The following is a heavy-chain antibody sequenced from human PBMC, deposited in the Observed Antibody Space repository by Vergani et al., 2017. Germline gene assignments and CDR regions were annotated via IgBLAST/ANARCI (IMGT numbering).Heavy chain of an antibody. V-gene: IGHV3-30-3*01. CDR3: ARVRGGPASIAAAGTGWFDP. CDR1: GFTFSSYA. J-gene: IGHJ5*02. D-gene: IGHD6-13*01. Sequence: QVQLVESGGGVVQPGRSLRLSCAASGFTFSSYAMHWVRQAPGKGLEWVAVISYDGSNKYYADSVKGRFTISRDNSKNTLYLQMNSLRAEDTAVYYCARVRGGPASIAAAGTGWFDPWGQGTLVTVSS. CDR2: ISYDGSNK.